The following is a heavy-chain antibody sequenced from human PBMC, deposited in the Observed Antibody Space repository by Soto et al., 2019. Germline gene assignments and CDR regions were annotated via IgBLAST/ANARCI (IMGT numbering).Heavy chain of an antibody. CDR1: GFKFDDYA. V-gene: IGHV3-9*01. CDR3: AKECIAGAGFNGMDV. CDR2: ISWNSGGI. J-gene: IGHJ6*02. D-gene: IGHD6-13*01. Sequence: EVQLVESGGGLVQPGRSLRLSCAASGFKFDDYAMHWVRQAPGKGLEWVAGISWNSGGIVYADSVKGRFTISRDNAKRSLSLQMNSLRAEDTAFYYCAKECIAGAGFNGMDVWGQGTTVTVSS.